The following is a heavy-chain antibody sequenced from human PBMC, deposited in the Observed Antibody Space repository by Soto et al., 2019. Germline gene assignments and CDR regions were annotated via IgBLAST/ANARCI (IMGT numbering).Heavy chain of an antibody. V-gene: IGHV1-3*01. Sequence: FQGRVTITRDTSASTAYMELSSLRSEDTAVYYCARDPQPYILNWFDPWGQGTLVTVSS. D-gene: IGHD1-1*01. J-gene: IGHJ5*02. CDR3: ARDPQPYILNWFDP.